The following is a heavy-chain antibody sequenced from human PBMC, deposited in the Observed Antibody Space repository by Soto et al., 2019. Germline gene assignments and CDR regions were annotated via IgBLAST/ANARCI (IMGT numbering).Heavy chain of an antibody. V-gene: IGHV3-33*01. Sequence: HPGVSLRLSCATSGFTFSSYGMHWVRQAPGKGLEWVAVIWYDGSNKYYADSVKGRFTISRDNSKNTLYLQMNSLRAEDTAVYYCARDSKTTVTTYVFDYWAQGTLVNVSS. CDR2: IWYDGSNK. J-gene: IGHJ4*02. CDR3: ARDSKTTVTTYVFDY. D-gene: IGHD4-17*01. CDR1: GFTFSSYG.